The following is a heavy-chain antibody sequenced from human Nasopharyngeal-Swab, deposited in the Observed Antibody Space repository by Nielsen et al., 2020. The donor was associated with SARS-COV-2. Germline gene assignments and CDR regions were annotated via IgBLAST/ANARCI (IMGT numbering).Heavy chain of an antibody. CDR1: GGPISSYY. V-gene: IGHV4-59*01. D-gene: IGHD5-24*01. J-gene: IGHJ6*02. CDR3: ARVSWDGYYYYYGLDV. CDR2: IYYSGST. Sequence: SETLSLTCTVSGGPISSYYWSWIRQPPGKGLEWIGYIYYSGSTNYNPSLKSRVTISVDTSKNQFSLKLSSVTAADTAVYYCARVSWDGYYYYYGLDVWGQGTTVTVSS.